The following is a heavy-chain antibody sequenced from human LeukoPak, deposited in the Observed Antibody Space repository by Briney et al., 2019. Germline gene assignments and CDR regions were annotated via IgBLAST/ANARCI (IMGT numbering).Heavy chain of an antibody. CDR1: GYTFTGYY. D-gene: IGHD6-13*01. V-gene: IGHV1-2*02. CDR2: INPNSGDT. CDR3: ARDHSSSCQLLDY. J-gene: IGHJ4*02. Sequence: ASVKVSCKASGYTFTGYYMHWVRQAPGQGLEWMEWINPNSGDTNYAQKFQGRVTMTRDTSISTAYMELSRLRSDDTAVYYCARDHSSSCQLLDYWGQGTLVTISS.